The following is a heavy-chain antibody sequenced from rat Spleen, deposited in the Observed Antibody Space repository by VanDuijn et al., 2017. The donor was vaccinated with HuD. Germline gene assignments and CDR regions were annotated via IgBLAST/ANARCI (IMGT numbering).Heavy chain of an antibody. CDR2: ISYDGGST. CDR3: TTAYGGYGGY. V-gene: IGHV5-20*01. J-gene: IGHJ2*01. D-gene: IGHD1-11*01. CDR1: GFTFSNYG. Sequence: EVQLVESGGGLVQPGRSMKLSCAASGFTFSNYGMAWVRQAPKKGLEWVAYISYDGGSTYYRDPVKGRFTISRDNAKSTLYLQMDSLRSEDTATYYCTTAYGGYGGYWGQGVMVTVSS.